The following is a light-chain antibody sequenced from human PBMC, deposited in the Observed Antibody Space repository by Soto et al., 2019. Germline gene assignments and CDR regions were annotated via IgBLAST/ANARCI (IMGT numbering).Light chain of an antibody. CDR1: SSDVGAYNY. Sequence: QSVLTQPASVSGSPGQSIAISCTGTSSDVGAYNYVSWYQQHPGKAPKLLIYDVSYRPSGVSNRFSGSKSCNTASLTISGLQAEDEADYYCCSYTSRSVYVFGTGTKLTVL. CDR2: DVS. J-gene: IGLJ1*01. V-gene: IGLV2-14*01. CDR3: CSYTSRSVYV.